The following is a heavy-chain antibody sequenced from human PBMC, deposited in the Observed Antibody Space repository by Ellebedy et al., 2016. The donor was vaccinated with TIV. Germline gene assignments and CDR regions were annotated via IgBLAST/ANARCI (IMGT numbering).Heavy chain of an antibody. V-gene: IGHV3-23*01. D-gene: IGHD6-25*01. CDR3: ANLHPAAAGRGRGL. CDR2: ISGSGGNT. Sequence: PGGSLRLSCAASGLTFSSHAMSWVRQAPGKGLEWVSSISGSGGNTYYADSVKGRFTISRDNSNNTLYLQMNNLRAEDTAVYYCANLHPAAAGRGRGLWGQGTLVTVSS. CDR1: GLTFSSHA. J-gene: IGHJ4*02.